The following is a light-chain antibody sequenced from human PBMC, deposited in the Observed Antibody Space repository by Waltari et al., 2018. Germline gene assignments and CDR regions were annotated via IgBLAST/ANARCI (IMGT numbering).Light chain of an antibody. CDR1: SSDIGSSNH. V-gene: IGLV2-14*01. CDR3: TSFTSSATWV. CDR2: GVS. J-gene: IGLJ3*02. Sequence: QSALTQPASVSGSHGQSITISCSGTSSDIGSSNHVSWYQHHPGKAPKLWIYGVSNRPSGVSTRFSGSKSGNTASLTISGLQADNESHYYCTSFTSSATWVFGGGTKVTVL.